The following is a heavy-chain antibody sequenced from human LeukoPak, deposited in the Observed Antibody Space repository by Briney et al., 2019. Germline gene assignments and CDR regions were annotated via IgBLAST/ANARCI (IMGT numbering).Heavy chain of an antibody. CDR2: INHSGST. D-gene: IGHD2-21*01. V-gene: IGHV4-34*01. CDR1: SGSFSGYF. CDR3: ARGMAFVD. J-gene: IGHJ4*02. Sequence: SETLSLTCAVYSGSFSGYFWSWIRQPPGKGLGWIGEINHSGSTNYNPSLKSRVTISVDTSKNQFSLKLSSVTAADTAVYYCARGMAFVDWGQGTLVTVSS.